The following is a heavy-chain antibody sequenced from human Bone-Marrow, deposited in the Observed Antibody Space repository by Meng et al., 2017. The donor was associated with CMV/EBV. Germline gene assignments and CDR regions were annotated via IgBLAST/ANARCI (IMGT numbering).Heavy chain of an antibody. CDR3: ARDPLH. V-gene: IGHV3-21*01. CDR1: KFTFSTYN. J-gene: IGHJ4*02. CDR2: ISSSGTYT. Sequence: GESLKISCAASKFTFSTYNMNWVRQAPGEGLEWVSSISSSGTYTHYADSVKGRFTISRDNSKNTLYLQMNSLRAEDTAVYYCARDPLHWGQGTLLTVSS.